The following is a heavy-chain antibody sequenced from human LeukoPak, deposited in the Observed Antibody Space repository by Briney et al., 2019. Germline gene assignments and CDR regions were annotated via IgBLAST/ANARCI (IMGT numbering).Heavy chain of an antibody. Sequence: GASVKVSCKASGYTFTSYAMHWVRQAPGQRLEWMGWINAGNGNTKYSQKFQGRVTITRDTSASTAYMELSSLRSEGTAVYYCARDTYYYDSSGYLPFDYWGQGTLVTVSS. D-gene: IGHD3-22*01. CDR3: ARDTYYYDSSGYLPFDY. J-gene: IGHJ4*02. CDR2: INAGNGNT. V-gene: IGHV1-3*01. CDR1: GYTFTSYA.